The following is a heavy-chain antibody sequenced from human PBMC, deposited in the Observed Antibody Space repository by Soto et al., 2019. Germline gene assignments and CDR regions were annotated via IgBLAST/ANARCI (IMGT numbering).Heavy chain of an antibody. V-gene: IGHV3-64*02. J-gene: IGHJ5*02. D-gene: IGHD6-19*01. Sequence: PGGSLRLSCAASGFTFSSYAMHWVRQAPGKGLEYVSAISSNGGSTYYADSVKGRFTISRDNSKNTLYLQMGSLRAEDMAVYYCARSMFLAGSPEKWFDPWGQGTLVTVS. CDR2: ISSNGGST. CDR3: ARSMFLAGSPEKWFDP. CDR1: GFTFSSYA.